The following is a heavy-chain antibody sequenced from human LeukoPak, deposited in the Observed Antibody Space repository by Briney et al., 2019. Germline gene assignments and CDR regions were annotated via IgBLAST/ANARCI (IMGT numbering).Heavy chain of an antibody. CDR2: IYYSGST. J-gene: IGHJ6*02. CDR1: GGSISSHY. V-gene: IGHV4-59*08. Sequence: SETLSLTCTVSGGSISSHYWSWIRQPPGKGLEWIGYIYYSGSTNYNPSLKSRVTISVDTSKNQFSLKLSSVTAADTAVYYCARHLRSGYGMDVWGQGTTVTVSS. CDR3: ARHLRSGYGMDV.